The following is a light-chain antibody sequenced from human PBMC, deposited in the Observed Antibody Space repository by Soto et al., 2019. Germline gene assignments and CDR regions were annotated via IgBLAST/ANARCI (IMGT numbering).Light chain of an antibody. V-gene: IGKV3-15*01. CDR2: GAS. CDR3: HHYNNWWA. J-gene: IGKJ1*01. CDR1: QSVSSN. Sequence: IVMTQSQATLSVSPGSRSTLACRTSQSVSSNLAWYQQKPGQAPRLLIYGASTRATGIPDRFSGSGSGTEFSLTINSLKSEDFAVYYCHHYNNWWAFGQGTKVDI.